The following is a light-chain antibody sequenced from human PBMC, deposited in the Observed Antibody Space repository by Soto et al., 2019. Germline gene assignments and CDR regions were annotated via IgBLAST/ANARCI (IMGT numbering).Light chain of an antibody. Sequence: EIVMTQSPATLSVSPGERATLSCRASQSVSSNLAWYQQKPGQAPRLLIYGASTRATGVTARFSGSGSGTEFTLTINGLQYGDFAVYYCQPSSDWPPITFGQAPRLEIK. J-gene: IGKJ5*01. CDR3: QPSSDWPPIT. V-gene: IGKV3-15*01. CDR1: QSVSSN. CDR2: GAS.